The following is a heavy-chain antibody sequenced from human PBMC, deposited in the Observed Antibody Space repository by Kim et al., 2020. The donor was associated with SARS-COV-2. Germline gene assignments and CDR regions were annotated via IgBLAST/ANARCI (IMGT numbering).Heavy chain of an antibody. CDR1: GGSITSGTHY. CDR3: ARSIRFQHLKYYMDV. J-gene: IGHJ6*03. D-gene: IGHD3-3*01. CDR2: LSYSGSA. Sequence: SETLSLTCIVSGGSITSGTHYWGWIRQSPGKGLEWIGALSYSGSAYYNPSLQSRLSISGDTSKNQFSLKLSSVTAADAAVYYCARSIRFQHLKYYMDVWGKGTTVTVSS. V-gene: IGHV4-39*01.